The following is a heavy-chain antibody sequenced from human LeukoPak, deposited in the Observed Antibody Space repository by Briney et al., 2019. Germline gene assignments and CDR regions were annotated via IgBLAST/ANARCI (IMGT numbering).Heavy chain of an antibody. Sequence: GGSLRLSCAASGITFISHAMSWVRQAPGKGLEWVSLISGVGGHTYYGDSVKGRFTISRDNSTNRLYLQMNSLRPEDTAVYYCAKGGAATMRDGYNYYYYYMEVWGRGTTVTVSS. CDR3: AKGGAATMRDGYNYYYYYMEV. CDR2: ISGVGGHT. V-gene: IGHV3-23*01. D-gene: IGHD5-24*01. CDR1: GITFISHA. J-gene: IGHJ6*03.